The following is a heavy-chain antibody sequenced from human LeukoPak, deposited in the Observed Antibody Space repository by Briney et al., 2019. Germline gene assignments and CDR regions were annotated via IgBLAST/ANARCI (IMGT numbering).Heavy chain of an antibody. Sequence: GGSLRLSCAASGFTFDDYAMHWVRQAPGKGLEWVSGISWNSGSIGYADSVKGRFTTSRDNAKNSLYLQMNSLRAEDTAVYYCARDPRAQYYHDSSGYYYNWYLDLWGRGTLVTVSS. V-gene: IGHV3-9*01. D-gene: IGHD3-22*01. J-gene: IGHJ2*01. CDR2: ISWNSGSI. CDR1: GFTFDDYA. CDR3: ARDPRAQYYHDSSGYYYNWYLDL.